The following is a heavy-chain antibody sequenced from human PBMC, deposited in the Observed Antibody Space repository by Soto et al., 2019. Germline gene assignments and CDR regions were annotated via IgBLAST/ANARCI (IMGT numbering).Heavy chain of an antibody. CDR3: ARGPDYYDSSGYYPLAY. CDR1: GFTFRDYY. CDR2: ISSSSTYI. D-gene: IGHD3-22*01. J-gene: IGHJ4*01. Sequence: GGSLRLSCAASGFTFRDYYMSWIRQAPGKGLEWVSDISSSSTYINYADSVKGRFTISRDNAKNSLYLQMNSLRAEDTAVYYCARGPDYYDSSGYYPLAYWGQEPWSPSP. V-gene: IGHV3-11*06.